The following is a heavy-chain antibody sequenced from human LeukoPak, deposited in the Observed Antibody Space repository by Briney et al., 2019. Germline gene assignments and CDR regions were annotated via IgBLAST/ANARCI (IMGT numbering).Heavy chain of an antibody. CDR2: IRSKGYGGTK. CDR3: TRHSGSYYEFDY. D-gene: IGHD1-26*01. J-gene: IGHJ4*02. V-gene: IGHV3-49*03. CDR1: GFTFGEYA. Sequence: GGPLRLSCTASGFTFGEYAMNWFRQAPGKGLEWVGFIRSKGYGGTKEYAASVKGRFTISRDDSKSIAYLQMNSLKTEDTAVYYCTRHSGSYYEFDYWGQGTLVTVSS.